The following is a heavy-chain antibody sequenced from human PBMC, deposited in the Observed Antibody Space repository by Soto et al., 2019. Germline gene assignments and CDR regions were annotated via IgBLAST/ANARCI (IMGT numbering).Heavy chain of an antibody. D-gene: IGHD5-12*01. CDR3: AKDMGSGYGYGMDV. CDR2: ISYDGSNK. J-gene: IGHJ6*02. CDR1: GFTFSSYA. V-gene: IGHV3-30-3*01. Sequence: QVQLVESGGGVVQPGRSLRLSCAASGFTFSSYAMHWVRQAPGKGLEWVAVISYDGSNKYYADSVKGRFTISRDNSKNTLYLQMNSLRAEDTAVYYCAKDMGSGYGYGMDVWGQGTTVTVSS.